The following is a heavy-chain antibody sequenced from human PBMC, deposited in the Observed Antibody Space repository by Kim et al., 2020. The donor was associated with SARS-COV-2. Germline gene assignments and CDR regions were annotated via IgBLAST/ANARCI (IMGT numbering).Heavy chain of an antibody. V-gene: IGHV4-31*03. D-gene: IGHD3-10*01. CDR3: ARDEATVWFGEAAVYGMDV. CDR1: GGSISSGGYY. CDR2: IYYSGST. J-gene: IGHJ6*02. Sequence: SETLSLTCTVSGGSISSGGYYWSWIRQHPGKGLEWIGYIYYSGSTYYNPSLKSRVTISVDTSKNQFSLKLNSMTAADTAVYYCARDEATVWFGEAAVYGMDVWGQGTTVTVSS.